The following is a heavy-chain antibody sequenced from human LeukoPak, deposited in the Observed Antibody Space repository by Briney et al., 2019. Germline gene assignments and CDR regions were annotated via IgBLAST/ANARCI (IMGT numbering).Heavy chain of an antibody. CDR3: ARGLTYYYGSGKYDYYYGMDV. CDR1: GFTFSSYA. Sequence: GGSLRLSCAASGFTFSSYALHWVRQAPGKGLERAAVISYDGSNKCYADSVKGRFTISRDNSKNTLYLQMNSLRAEDTAVYYCARGLTYYYGSGKYDYYYGMDVWGKGTTVTVSS. CDR2: ISYDGSNK. D-gene: IGHD3-10*01. V-gene: IGHV3-30*04. J-gene: IGHJ6*04.